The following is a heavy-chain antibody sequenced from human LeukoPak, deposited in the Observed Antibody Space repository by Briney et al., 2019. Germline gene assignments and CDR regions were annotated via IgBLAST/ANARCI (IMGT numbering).Heavy chain of an antibody. CDR2: INHSGST. CDR1: GGSFSGYY. V-gene: IGHV4-34*01. CDR3: ARSRAACV. Sequence: SETLSLTCAVYGGSFSGYYWSWIRQPPGKGLEWIGEINHSGSTNYNPSLKSRVTISVDTSKNQFSLKLSSVTAADTAVYYCARSRAACVWGQGTLVTVSS. D-gene: IGHD6-6*01. J-gene: IGHJ4*02.